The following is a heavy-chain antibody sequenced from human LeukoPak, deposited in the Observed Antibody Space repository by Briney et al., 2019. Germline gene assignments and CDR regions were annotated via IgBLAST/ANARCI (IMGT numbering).Heavy chain of an antibody. D-gene: IGHD3-16*01. CDR2: INGKSGVT. CDR3: ARDFDWGPDY. J-gene: IGHJ4*02. CDR1: GFTFTDHY. V-gene: IGHV1-2*02. Sequence: ASLKVSCKASGFTFTDHYMHWVRQAPGQGLEWMGWINGKSGVTFYAQQFQDRITVTRDTSISTMYLELNRLTSADTAIYYCARDFDWGPDYWGPGTLVAVPS.